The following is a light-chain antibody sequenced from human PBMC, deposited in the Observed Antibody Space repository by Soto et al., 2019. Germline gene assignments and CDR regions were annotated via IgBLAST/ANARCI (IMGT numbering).Light chain of an antibody. CDR2: ANT. V-gene: IGLV1-40*01. CDR3: QSYDTSLSGCV. Sequence: QSVLTQPPSVSGAPGQRVTISCTGSSSNIGADYDVHWYQHLPGTAPRLLIYANTNRPSGVPDRSSGSKSGTSASLAITGLQAEDEADYYCQSYDTSLSGCVFGSGTKVTVL. J-gene: IGLJ1*01. CDR1: SSNIGADYD.